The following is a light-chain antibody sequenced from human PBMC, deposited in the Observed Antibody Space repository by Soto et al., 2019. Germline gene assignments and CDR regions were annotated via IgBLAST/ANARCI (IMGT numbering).Light chain of an antibody. V-gene: IGKV1-5*03. CDR3: QQYNSYSRNT. CDR2: KAS. Sequence: DIQMTQSPSTLSASVGDRVTITCRASQSISSWLAWYQQKPGQAPKLLIYKASSLQSGGPSKFSGSGSGTEFTLTISSLQPDDFASDYCQQYNSYSRNTFGQGTKLEIK. J-gene: IGKJ2*01. CDR1: QSISSW.